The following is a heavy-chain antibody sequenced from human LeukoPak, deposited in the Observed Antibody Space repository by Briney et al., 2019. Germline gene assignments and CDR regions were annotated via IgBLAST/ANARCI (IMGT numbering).Heavy chain of an antibody. CDR3: ARGVVGITGTTKAYYFDY. V-gene: IGHV1-18*01. CDR1: GYTFTSYG. J-gene: IGHJ4*02. Sequence: ASVKVSCKASGYTFTSYGISWVRQAPGQGLEWMEWISAYNGNTNYAQKLQGRVTMTTDTSTSTAYMELRSLRSDDTAVYYCARGVVGITGTTKAYYFDYWGQGTLVTVSS. CDR2: ISAYNGNT. D-gene: IGHD1-7*01.